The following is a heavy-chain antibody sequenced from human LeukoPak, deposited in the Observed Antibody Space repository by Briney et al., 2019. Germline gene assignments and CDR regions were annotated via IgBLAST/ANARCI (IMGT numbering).Heavy chain of an antibody. CDR3: ARDNSRAALGCTNFDY. CDR2: INAGNGNI. J-gene: IGHJ4*02. Sequence: ASVKVSCKTSGYTFTNYAIHWVRQAPGQRLECMGWINAGNGNIKYSQDFQGRVAFTSDTFASTSYMELSSLRSEDTAVYYCARDNSRAALGCTNFDYWGQGTLVTASS. D-gene: IGHD3-10*01. V-gene: IGHV1-3*01. CDR1: GYTFTNYA.